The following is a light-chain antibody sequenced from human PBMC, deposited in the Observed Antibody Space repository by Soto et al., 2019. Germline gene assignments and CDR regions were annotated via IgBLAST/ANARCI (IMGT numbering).Light chain of an antibody. Sequence: EIVMTQSPATLSVSPGERATLSCRASQSVSSSLSWYQPKPGQAPRLLIYGASTRATGIPARFSGSGSGTEFTLTISSRQSEDFAVYYCQQYNNWWTFGQGTKVEIK. J-gene: IGKJ1*01. V-gene: IGKV3-15*01. CDR1: QSVSSS. CDR3: QQYNNWWT. CDR2: GAS.